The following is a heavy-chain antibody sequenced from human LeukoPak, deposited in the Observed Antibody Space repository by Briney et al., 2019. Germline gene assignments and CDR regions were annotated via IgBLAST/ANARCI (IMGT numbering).Heavy chain of an antibody. CDR1: GGSISTYY. D-gene: IGHD2-21*02. J-gene: IGHJ2*01. CDR3: ARDRSSGDWYWYIDL. V-gene: IGHV4-59*01. Sequence: SETLSLTCTVSGGSISTYYGNWIRQAPGKGLEWIGYIYYSGSTNYNSSLESRVTISVDTSKNQFSLKLSSVTAADTAVYYCARDRSSGDWYWYIDLWGRGTLVTVS. CDR2: IYYSGST.